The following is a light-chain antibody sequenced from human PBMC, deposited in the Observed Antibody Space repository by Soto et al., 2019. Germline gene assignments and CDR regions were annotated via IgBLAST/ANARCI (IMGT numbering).Light chain of an antibody. CDR1: SSDVGGYIY. V-gene: IGLV2-14*01. J-gene: IGLJ2*01. CDR2: DVS. CDR3: SSFTSSNTLV. Sequence: QSALTQPASVSGSPGQSITISCTGTSSDVGGYIYVSWHQQHPGTAPKLMIYDVSNRPSGVSNRFSGSKSGNTASLTISGHQAEDEADYYCSSFTSSNTLVFGGGTKLTVL.